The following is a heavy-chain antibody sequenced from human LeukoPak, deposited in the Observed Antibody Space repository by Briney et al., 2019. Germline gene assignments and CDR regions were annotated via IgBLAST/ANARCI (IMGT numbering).Heavy chain of an antibody. Sequence: GGSLRLSCAASGFSFSNCSMNWVRQAPGKGLEWVSSISSSSTYIYYADSLEGRFTISRDNVRNSLYLQMNSLRAEDTAVYYCAGDYEGNLAFDIWGQGTMVTVSA. CDR2: ISSSSTYI. CDR1: GFSFSNCS. CDR3: AGDYEGNLAFDI. D-gene: IGHD4-23*01. J-gene: IGHJ3*02. V-gene: IGHV3-21*01.